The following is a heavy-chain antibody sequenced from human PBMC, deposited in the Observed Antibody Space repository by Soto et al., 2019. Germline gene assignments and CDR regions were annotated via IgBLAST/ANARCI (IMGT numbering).Heavy chain of an antibody. CDR2: IYYSGST. CDR3: ARGGSRNWNSKILDY. Sequence: PSETLSLTCTVSGGSISSYYWSWIRQPPGKGLEWIGYIYYSGSTNYNPSLKSRVTISVDTSKNQFSLKLSSVTAADTAVYYCARGGSRNWNSKILDYWGQGTLVTVSS. CDR1: GGSISSYY. J-gene: IGHJ4*02. V-gene: IGHV4-59*01. D-gene: IGHD1-1*01.